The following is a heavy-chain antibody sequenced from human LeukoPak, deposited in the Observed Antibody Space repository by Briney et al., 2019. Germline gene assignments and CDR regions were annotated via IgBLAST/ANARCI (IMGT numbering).Heavy chain of an antibody. Sequence: SETLSLTCTVSNDSISIYYWSWIRQPAGKGLEWIGRFSTSGSSNYNPSLKSRVTISVDKSKNQSSLRLSSVTAADTAVYYCARGHFLRADFWSGFRRPNFYYYMDVWGKGTTVTVSS. D-gene: IGHD3-3*01. CDR3: ARGHFLRADFWSGFRRPNFYYYMDV. V-gene: IGHV4-4*07. CDR1: NDSISIYY. J-gene: IGHJ6*03. CDR2: FSTSGSS.